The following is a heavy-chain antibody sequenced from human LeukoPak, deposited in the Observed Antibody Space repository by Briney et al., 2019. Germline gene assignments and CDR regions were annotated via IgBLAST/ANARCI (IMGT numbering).Heavy chain of an antibody. V-gene: IGHV3-48*03. CDR3: ARKYCSTTSCLFDN. J-gene: IGHJ4*02. CDR1: GXTFSSYD. Sequence: PGGSLRLSCAASGXTFSSYDLNWVRQAPGKGLQSVSDISSSGTTIYYADSVKGRFTISRDNAKNSLYLQMNSLRAEDTAVYYCARKYCSTTSCLFDNWGQGTLVTVSS. CDR2: ISSSGTTI. D-gene: IGHD2-2*01.